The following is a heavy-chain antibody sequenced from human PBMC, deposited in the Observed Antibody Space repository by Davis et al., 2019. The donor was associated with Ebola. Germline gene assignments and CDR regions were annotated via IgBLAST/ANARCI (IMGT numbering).Heavy chain of an antibody. J-gene: IGHJ6*02. CDR2: FSSDGEDDK. Sequence: PGGSLRLSCVTSGFTFSRYGMHWVRQAPGKGLEWVAGFSSDGEDDKKHGVDYYGDPVQGRVTIVRDNSKNTVYLQMNSLRLEDTAVYYCARGRRVYCSSHSCGGLDVWGQGTTVTVSS. V-gene: IGHV3-30*03. CDR3: ARGRRVYCSSHSCGGLDV. CDR1: GFTFSRYG. D-gene: IGHD2-2*01.